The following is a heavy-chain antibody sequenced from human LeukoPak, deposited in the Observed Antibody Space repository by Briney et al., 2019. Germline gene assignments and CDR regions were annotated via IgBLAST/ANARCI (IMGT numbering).Heavy chain of an antibody. D-gene: IGHD4-17*01. V-gene: IGHV3-48*04. J-gene: IGHJ4*02. Sequence: GGSLRLSCSASGFPFSIYSMNWVRQAPGKGPEGISYISSRSSILYYADSVNGRFTLSRDDAKNSLYLQMSGLRVEDTAVYYCARDSASPPVTFDYWGLGTLVTVSS. CDR1: GFPFSIYS. CDR3: ARDSASPPVTFDY. CDR2: ISSRSSIL.